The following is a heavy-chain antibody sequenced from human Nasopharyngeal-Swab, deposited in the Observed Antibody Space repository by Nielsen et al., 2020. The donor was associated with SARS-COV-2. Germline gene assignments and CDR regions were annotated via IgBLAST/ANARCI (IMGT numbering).Heavy chain of an antibody. D-gene: IGHD6-13*01. Sequence: GGSLRLSFEVSGFSVSTNYMSWVRQAPGKGLEWVSVIYSDGSTYYVDSVKGRFTISRDTSKNIVYLQMNSLRAEDTAVYYCARGGSSWDGLGFFDYWGQGTLVTVSS. CDR1: GFSVSTNY. CDR2: IYSDGST. J-gene: IGHJ4*02. V-gene: IGHV3-53*01. CDR3: ARGGSSWDGLGFFDY.